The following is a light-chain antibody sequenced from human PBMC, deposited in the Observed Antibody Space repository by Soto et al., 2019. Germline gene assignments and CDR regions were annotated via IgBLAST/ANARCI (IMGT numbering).Light chain of an antibody. J-gene: IGKJ4*01. V-gene: IGKV3-11*01. CDR3: QQRANWPPL. CDR2: DAF. Sequence: EIVLTQSPATLSLSPGERATLSCRASQSVNNYLAWYQQKPGQTPRLLIYDAFNRATGIPARLSGSVSGTDFTLTISSLEPEDFAVYYCQQRANWPPLFGGGTKVDIK. CDR1: QSVNNY.